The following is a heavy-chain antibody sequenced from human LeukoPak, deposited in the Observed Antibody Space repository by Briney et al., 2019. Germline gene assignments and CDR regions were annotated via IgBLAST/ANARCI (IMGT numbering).Heavy chain of an antibody. V-gene: IGHV1-46*01. J-gene: IGHJ6*02. CDR2: INPSGGST. CDR1: GYTLTSYY. Sequence: ASVKVSCKASGYTLTSYYLHWVRQAPGQGLEWMAIINPSGGSTSYAQKFQGRVTMTRDTSTSTVYMELSSLRSEDTAVYYCARDSYVNYYYGMDVWGQGTTVTVSS. D-gene: IGHD3-16*01. CDR3: ARDSYVNYYYGMDV.